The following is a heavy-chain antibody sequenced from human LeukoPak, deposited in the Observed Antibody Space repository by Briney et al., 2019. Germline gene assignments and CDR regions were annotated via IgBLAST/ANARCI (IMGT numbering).Heavy chain of an antibody. CDR3: ARPGAAAGFGY. V-gene: IGHV1-8*02. CDR2: MKPNSGNT. D-gene: IGHD6-13*01. Sequence: ASVKVSCKASGYTFSSYDINWVRQAPGQGLEWMGWMKPNSGNTDSAQKFQGRVTMTTNTSTNTAYMELSSLRSEDTAVYYCARPGAAAGFGYWGQGTLVTVSS. CDR1: GYTFSSYD. J-gene: IGHJ4*02.